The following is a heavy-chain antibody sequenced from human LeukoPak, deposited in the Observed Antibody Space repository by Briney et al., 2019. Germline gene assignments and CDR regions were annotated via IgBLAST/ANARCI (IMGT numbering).Heavy chain of an antibody. D-gene: IGHD2-15*01. CDR1: GFTFSSYN. Sequence: NPGGSLRLSCAASGFTFSSYNMNWVRQAPGKGLEWVSSITSSSNYIYYADSVKGRFTISRDNAKNSLYQQMNNLRAEDTAVYYCARAYVGYCSGGSCYRYFDYWGQGTLVTVSS. V-gene: IGHV3-21*01. CDR2: ITSSSNYI. J-gene: IGHJ4*02. CDR3: ARAYVGYCSGGSCYRYFDY.